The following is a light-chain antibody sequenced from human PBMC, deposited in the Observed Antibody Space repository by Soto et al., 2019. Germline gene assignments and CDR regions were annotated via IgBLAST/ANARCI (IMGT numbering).Light chain of an antibody. Sequence: IVLTQSPYTLSLSPGERATLSCRASQSVRSKVAWYQQKPGQAPRLLIYGASSRATGIPARFSGSGSGTEFTLTITSLQSEDIALYYCQQYNIWPPITFGQGTRLEIK. CDR3: QQYNIWPPIT. CDR1: QSVRSK. V-gene: IGKV3D-15*01. CDR2: GAS. J-gene: IGKJ5*01.